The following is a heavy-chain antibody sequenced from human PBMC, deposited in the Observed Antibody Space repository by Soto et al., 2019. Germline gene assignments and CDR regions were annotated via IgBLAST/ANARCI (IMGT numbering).Heavy chain of an antibody. CDR3: ARHYSGWSMHFDY. CDR1: GGSISSSSYY. V-gene: IGHV4-39*01. J-gene: IGHJ4*02. D-gene: IGHD6-19*01. Sequence: SETLSLTCTVSGGSISSSSYYWGWIRQPPGKGLEWIGSIYYSGSTYYNPSLKSRVTISVDTSKNQFSLKLSSVTAADTAVYYCARHYSGWSMHFDYWGQGTLVTVSS. CDR2: IYYSGST.